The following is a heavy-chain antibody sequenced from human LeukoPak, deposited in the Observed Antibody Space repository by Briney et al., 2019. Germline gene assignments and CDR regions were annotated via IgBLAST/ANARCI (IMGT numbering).Heavy chain of an antibody. J-gene: IGHJ4*02. D-gene: IGHD2-2*01. CDR1: GYSFTSYW. CDR3: ARRVLGCSSTSCYFDY. Sequence: GESLKISCKGSGYSFTSYWIAWVRQMPGKGLEWMGIIYPGDSDTRYSPSFQGQVTISADKSISTAYLQWSSLKASDTAMYYCARRVLGCSSTSCYFDYWGQGTLVTVSS. V-gene: IGHV5-51*01. CDR2: IYPGDSDT.